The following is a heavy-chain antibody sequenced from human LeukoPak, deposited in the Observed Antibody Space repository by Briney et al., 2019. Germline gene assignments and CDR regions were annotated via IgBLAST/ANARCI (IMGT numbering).Heavy chain of an antibody. CDR1: GFTFSSYS. Sequence: PGGSLRLSCAASGFTFSSYSMNWVRQAPGKGLEWVSYISSSSSTIYYADSVKGRFTISRDNAKNSLYLQMNSLRAEDTAVYYCARESGWYGEMGYYYGMDVWGQGTTVTVSS. CDR3: ARESGWYGEMGYYYGMDV. V-gene: IGHV3-48*01. J-gene: IGHJ6*02. CDR2: ISSSSSTI. D-gene: IGHD6-19*01.